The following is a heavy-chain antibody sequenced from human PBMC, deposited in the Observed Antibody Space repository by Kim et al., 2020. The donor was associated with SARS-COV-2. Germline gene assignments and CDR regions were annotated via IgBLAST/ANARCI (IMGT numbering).Heavy chain of an antibody. J-gene: IGHJ4*02. CDR2: FYYSGST. D-gene: IGHD3-3*01. CDR3: ARRSGQWALDY. V-gene: IGHV4-39*01. CDR1: GGSINSSSYY. Sequence: SETLSLTCTVSGGSINSSSYYWGWIRQPPGKGLQWIGGFYYSGSTYYNPSLKSRVTVSVDTSKNQFSLKLSSVTAVDTAVYYCARRSGQWALDYWGQGTLVTVSS.